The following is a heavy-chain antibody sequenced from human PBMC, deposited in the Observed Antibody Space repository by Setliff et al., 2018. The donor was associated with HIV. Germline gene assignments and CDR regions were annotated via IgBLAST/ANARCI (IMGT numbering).Heavy chain of an antibody. CDR1: GGTFNRDA. CDR2: INPDSDDT. V-gene: IGHV1-2*02. D-gene: IGHD3-3*01. Sequence: ASVKVSCKASGGTFNRDAFSWVRQAPGQGLEWMGGINPDSDDTTYAQNFQGRVTMTIDTSVNTAYLELSRLRTDDTAVYYCARTEYFDFWSGPRGFDPWGQGTLVTVSS. J-gene: IGHJ5*02. CDR3: ARTEYFDFWSGPRGFDP.